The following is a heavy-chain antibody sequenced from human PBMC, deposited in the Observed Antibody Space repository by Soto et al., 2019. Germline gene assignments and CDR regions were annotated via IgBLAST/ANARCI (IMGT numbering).Heavy chain of an antibody. CDR1: GGSISSGNYY. CDR3: ATMETSAKVLNYFAY. CDR2: ISYSGST. J-gene: IGHJ4*02. Sequence: PSETLSLTCTVSGGSISSGNYYWSWIRQPPGKGLEWFGFISYSGSTYYNASLKSRVTISVDTSKNQFSLNLSFVTAADTAVYYFATMETSAKVLNYFAYWAQGTLVPVSS. V-gene: IGHV4-30-4*01. D-gene: IGHD1-1*01.